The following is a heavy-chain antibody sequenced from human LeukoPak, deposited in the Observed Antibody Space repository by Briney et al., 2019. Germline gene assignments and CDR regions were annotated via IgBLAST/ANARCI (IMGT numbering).Heavy chain of an antibody. Sequence: GGSLRLSCVASGFTFTDYGIHWVRQAPGKGLEWVAVISYDGSSQFYSDSVKGRFTISRDNSNKMQYLQMNSLRAEDTALYYCAGGYSFGNKYYYYYMDVWGKGTTVTISS. CDR3: AGGYSFGNKYYYYYMDV. D-gene: IGHD5-18*01. CDR2: ISYDGSSQ. CDR1: GFTFTDYG. V-gene: IGHV3-30*03. J-gene: IGHJ6*03.